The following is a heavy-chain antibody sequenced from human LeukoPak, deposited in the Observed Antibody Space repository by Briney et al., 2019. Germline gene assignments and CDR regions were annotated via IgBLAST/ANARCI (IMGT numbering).Heavy chain of an antibody. Sequence: SETLSLTCAVYGGSFSGYYWSWIRQPPGKGLEWIGEINHSGSTNYNPSLKSRVTISVDTSKNQFSLKLSSVTAADTAVHYCARHGGIAAAGTGGYYYYYMDVWGKGTTVTISS. CDR2: INHSGST. J-gene: IGHJ6*03. V-gene: IGHV4-34*01. CDR3: ARHGGIAAAGTGGYYYYYMDV. CDR1: GGSFSGYY. D-gene: IGHD6-13*01.